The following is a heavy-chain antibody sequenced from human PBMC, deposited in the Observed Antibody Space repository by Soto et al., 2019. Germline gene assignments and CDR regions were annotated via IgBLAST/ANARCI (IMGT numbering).Heavy chain of an antibody. Sequence: QVQLQESGPGLVKPSETLSLTCTVSGDSISSYYWSWIRQPPGKGLEWIGYIYYSGSNNYNPALKSRVTMSVDTSKSRFSLKLSSVSAADTVVYYCTRGPGIAALWGQGTLVTVSS. CDR1: GDSISSYY. D-gene: IGHD6-13*01. CDR2: IYYSGSN. CDR3: TRGPGIAAL. V-gene: IGHV4-59*01. J-gene: IGHJ4*02.